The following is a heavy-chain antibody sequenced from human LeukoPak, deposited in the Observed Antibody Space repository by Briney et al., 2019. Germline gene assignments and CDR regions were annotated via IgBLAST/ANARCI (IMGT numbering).Heavy chain of an antibody. CDR3: ARDSSGYSSGWWTLDY. D-gene: IGHD6-19*01. Sequence: GGSLRLSCAASGFTVSSNYMSWVRQAPGKGLEWVSVIYSGGSTYYADSVKGRFTISRDNSKNTLYLQMNSLRAEDTAVYYCARDSSGYSSGWWTLDYWGQGTLVTVSS. V-gene: IGHV3-53*01. CDR1: GFTVSSNY. CDR2: IYSGGST. J-gene: IGHJ4*02.